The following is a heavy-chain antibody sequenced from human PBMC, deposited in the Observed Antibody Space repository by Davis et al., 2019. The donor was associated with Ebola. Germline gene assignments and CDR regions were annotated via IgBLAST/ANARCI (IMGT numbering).Heavy chain of an antibody. CDR3: ARTMTTQRYYYGMDV. CDR2: IYYSGST. Sequence: MPSETLSLTCTVSGGSISSGGYYWSWIRQHPGKGLEWIWYIYYSGSTYYNPSLKSRVTISVETSKNQFSLKLSSVTAADTAVYYCARTMTTQRYYYGMDVWGQGTTVTVSS. CDR1: GGSISSGGYY. V-gene: IGHV4-31*03. D-gene: IGHD4-11*01. J-gene: IGHJ6*02.